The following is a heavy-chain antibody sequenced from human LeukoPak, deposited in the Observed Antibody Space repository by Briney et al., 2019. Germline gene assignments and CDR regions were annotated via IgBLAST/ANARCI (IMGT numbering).Heavy chain of an antibody. CDR3: ARDREAARPNWFDP. J-gene: IGHJ5*02. D-gene: IGHD6-6*01. CDR2: ISVYNGNT. Sequence: GASVKVSCKASGYTFTTYGLSWVRQDPGQGLEWMGWISVYNGNTDYAQKFQGRVTMTTDTSTSTAYMELRSLRSDDTAVYYCARDREAARPNWFDPWGQGTLVTVSS. V-gene: IGHV1-18*01. CDR1: GYTFTTYG.